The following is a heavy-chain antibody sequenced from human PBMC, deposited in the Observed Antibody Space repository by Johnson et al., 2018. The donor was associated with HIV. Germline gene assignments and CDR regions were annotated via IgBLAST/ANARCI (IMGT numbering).Heavy chain of an antibody. CDR1: GFTVSSNY. CDR3: AKDHLLQGAFDI. CDR2: ISYDGGDT. J-gene: IGHJ3*02. V-gene: IGHV3-66*03. Sequence: VQLVESGGGLIQPGGSLRLSCAGSGFTVSSNYMSWVRQAPGKGLEWVATISYDGGDTYYAGSVQGRFTISRENAKNSLYLQMNSLRAEDTAVYYCAKDHLLQGAFDIWGQGTMVTVSS.